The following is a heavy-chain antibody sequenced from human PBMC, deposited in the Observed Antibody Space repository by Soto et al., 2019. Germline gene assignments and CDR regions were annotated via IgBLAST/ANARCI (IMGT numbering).Heavy chain of an antibody. CDR1: GGTFSSYA. J-gene: IGHJ4*02. CDR2: IIPIFGTA. V-gene: IGHV1-69*13. CDR3: ARAYCSGGSCYSNNYYFDY. D-gene: IGHD2-15*01. Sequence: SVKVSCKASGGTFSSYAISWVRQAPGQGLEWMGGIIPIFGTANYAQKFQGRVTITADESTSTAYMELSSLRSEDTAVYYCARAYCSGGSCYSNNYYFDYWGQGTLVTVSS.